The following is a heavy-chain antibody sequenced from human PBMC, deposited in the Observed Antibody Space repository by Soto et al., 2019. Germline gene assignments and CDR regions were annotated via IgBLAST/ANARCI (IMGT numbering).Heavy chain of an antibody. CDR2: ISGSGGST. D-gene: IGHD3-3*01. J-gene: IGHJ4*02. CDR3: AKELHPDYDFWSGYLNQYYFDY. Sequence: PGGSLRLSCAASGFTFSSYALSWVRQAPGKGLEWVSAISGSGGSTYYADSVKGRFTISRDNSKNTLYLQMNSLRAEDTAVYYCAKELHPDYDFWSGYLNQYYFDYRGQGTLVTVSS. V-gene: IGHV3-23*01. CDR1: GFTFSSYA.